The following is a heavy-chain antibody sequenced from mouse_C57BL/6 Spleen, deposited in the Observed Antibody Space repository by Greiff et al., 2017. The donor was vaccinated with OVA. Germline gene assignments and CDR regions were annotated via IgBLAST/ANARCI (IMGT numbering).Heavy chain of an antibody. CDR1: GYSITSGYD. V-gene: IGHV3-1*01. Sequence: EVKLVESGPGMVKPSQSLSLTCTVTGYSITSGYDWHWIRHFPGNKLEWMGYISYSGSTNYNPSLKSRISITHDTSKNHFFLKLNSVTTEDTATYYCARGDYRGFAYWGQGTLVTVSA. CDR3: ARGDYRGFAY. CDR2: ISYSGST. D-gene: IGHD5-5*01. J-gene: IGHJ3*01.